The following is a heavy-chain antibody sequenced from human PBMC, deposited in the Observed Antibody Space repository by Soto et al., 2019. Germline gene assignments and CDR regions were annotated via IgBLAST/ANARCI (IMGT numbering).Heavy chain of an antibody. CDR1: GGSISSSY. CDR2: IYDDGSA. Sequence: SETLSLTCTVSGGSISSSYWSWIRQPPGKGLEWLAYIYDDGSANYNPSLKSRATISLDMSKNQFSLKLTSVTAADTAVYYCARDKYCSGGSCHKNWFDPWGQGTLVTVSS. J-gene: IGHJ5*02. V-gene: IGHV4-59*01. CDR3: ARDKYCSGGSCHKNWFDP. D-gene: IGHD2-15*01.